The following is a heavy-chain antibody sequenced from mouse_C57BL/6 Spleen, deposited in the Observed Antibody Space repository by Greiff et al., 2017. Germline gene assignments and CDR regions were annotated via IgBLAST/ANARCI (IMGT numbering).Heavy chain of an antibody. J-gene: IGHJ1*03. D-gene: IGHD1-1*01. V-gene: IGHV5-6*02. CDR1: GFTFSSYG. CDR3: ARRDYYGSSFYWYFDV. CDR2: ISSGGSYT. Sequence: EVMLVESGGDLVKPGGSLKLSCAASGFTFSSYGMSWVRQTPDKRLEWVATISSGGSYTYYPDSVKGRFTISRDNAKNTLYLQMSSLKSEDTAMYYCARRDYYGSSFYWYFDVWGTGTTVTVSS.